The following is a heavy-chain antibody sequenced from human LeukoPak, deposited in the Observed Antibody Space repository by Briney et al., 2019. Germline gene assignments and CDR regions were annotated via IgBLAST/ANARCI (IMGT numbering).Heavy chain of an antibody. CDR3: ATVGTIGNRHDY. CDR2: IKTKTGGETA. D-gene: IGHD1-1*01. CDR1: GFTFSNVL. V-gene: IGHV3-15*01. Sequence: PGGSLRLSCAASGFTFSNVLMSWVRQAPGKGLEWVGHIKTKTGGETADYAPPLKGRFSISRDDSKNTVYLQLSSLETEDTAVYFCATVGTIGNRHDYWGQGALVTVSS. J-gene: IGHJ4*02.